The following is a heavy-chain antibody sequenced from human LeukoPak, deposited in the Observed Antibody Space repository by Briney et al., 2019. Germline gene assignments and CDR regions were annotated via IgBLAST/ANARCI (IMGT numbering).Heavy chain of an antibody. CDR3: AKDMGRGYSGYDRGGGFDY. D-gene: IGHD5-12*01. CDR2: ISWNSGSI. Sequence: GRSLRLSCAASGFTFDDYAMHWVRQAPGKGLEWVSGISWNSGSIGYADSVKGRFTISRDNAKNSLYLQLNSLRAEDTALYYCAKDMGRGYSGYDRGGGFDYWGQGTLVTVSS. CDR1: GFTFDDYA. J-gene: IGHJ4*02. V-gene: IGHV3-9*01.